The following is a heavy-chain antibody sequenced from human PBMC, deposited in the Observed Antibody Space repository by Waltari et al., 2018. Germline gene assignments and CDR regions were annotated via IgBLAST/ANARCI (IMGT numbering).Heavy chain of an antibody. CDR2: IKEDGRES. CDR1: GFTFSSHW. CDR3: ARADYGGTADYDY. Sequence: EVQLVESGGGLVQPGGSLRLSCAASGFTFSSHWMTWVRQAPGKGLEWLANIKEDGRESYYGDSVKGRFTISRDNTKNSLYLQMNSLRVEDTAVYYCARADYGGTADYDYWGQGTQVTVSS. J-gene: IGHJ4*02. V-gene: IGHV3-7*04. D-gene: IGHD4-17*01.